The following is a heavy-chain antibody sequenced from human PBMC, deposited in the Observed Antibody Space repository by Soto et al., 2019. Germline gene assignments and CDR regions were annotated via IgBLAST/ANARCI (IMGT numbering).Heavy chain of an antibody. CDR3: AKTGWAAMVTVPIDY. CDR1: GDSITSYY. V-gene: IGHV4-4*07. J-gene: IGHJ4*02. Sequence: SETLSLTCTVSGDSITSYYWSWIRQSAGKGLEWIGRISATGRTSYISSLKSRITLSIDTSRNQFSLNLKFVTAADTAVYYCAKTGWAAMVTVPIDYWGQGTLVTVSS. D-gene: IGHD5-18*01. CDR2: ISATGRT.